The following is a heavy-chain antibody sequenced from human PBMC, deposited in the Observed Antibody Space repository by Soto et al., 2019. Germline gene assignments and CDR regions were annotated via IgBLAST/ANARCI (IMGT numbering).Heavy chain of an antibody. CDR2: SSGSGGST. V-gene: IGHV3-23*01. CDR3: AKDAVAPKAVAPPYYFDY. Sequence: EVQLLESGGGLVQPGGSLRLSCAASGFTFSSYARSWVRQAPGKGLEWVSASSGSGGSTYYADSMKARFTISRDNSKNPRYMQMNSLRAEDTAVYYCAKDAVAPKAVAPPYYFDYWVQGTLVTVSS. D-gene: IGHD6-19*01. CDR1: GFTFSSYA. J-gene: IGHJ4*02.